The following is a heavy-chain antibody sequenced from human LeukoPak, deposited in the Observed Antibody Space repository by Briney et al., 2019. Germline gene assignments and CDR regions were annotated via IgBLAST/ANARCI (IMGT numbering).Heavy chain of an antibody. Sequence: ASVKVSCKASGYTFSNYDINWVRQAAGRGLEWVGWLNPNSGGSGYAQNFQGRVTMTRITSITTAYMELSSLRSEDTAVYYCARDNDSRDPPHFDYWGQGTLVTVSS. D-gene: IGHD3-16*01. V-gene: IGHV1-8*02. J-gene: IGHJ4*02. CDR1: GYTFSNYD. CDR3: ARDNDSRDPPHFDY. CDR2: LNPNSGGS.